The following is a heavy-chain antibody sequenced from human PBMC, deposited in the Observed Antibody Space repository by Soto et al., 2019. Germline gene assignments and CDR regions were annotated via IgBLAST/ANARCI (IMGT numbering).Heavy chain of an antibody. CDR2: IYIKPDVGAT. Sequence: GGSLRHSCAGSGFTFSNAWMNRVSQAPGKWLEWVCRIYIKPDVGATDYPATLKGRFFISRDDSISTVYLQMNSLKTEVTAVYYCTTGRYFDYWGQGTLVTVSS. CDR1: GFTFSNAW. CDR3: TTGRYFDY. J-gene: IGHJ4*02. V-gene: IGHV3-15*07.